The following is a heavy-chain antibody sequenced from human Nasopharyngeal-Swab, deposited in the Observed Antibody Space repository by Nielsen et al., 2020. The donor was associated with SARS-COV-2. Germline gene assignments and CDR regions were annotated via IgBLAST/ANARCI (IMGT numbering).Heavy chain of an antibody. CDR2: IVGSGDNSCSGGST. D-gene: IGHD2/OR15-2a*01. V-gene: IGHV3-23*01. CDR1: GYSFRTYG. CDR3: AKALRGPYFF. Sequence: GESLKISCVASGYSFRTYGMSWVRQAPGKGLEWVAAIVGSGDNSCSGGSTYYADSVKGRFTISRDNSKNTLSLQMNSLRAEDTAVYYCAKALRGPYFFWGQGTLVTVSS. J-gene: IGHJ4*02.